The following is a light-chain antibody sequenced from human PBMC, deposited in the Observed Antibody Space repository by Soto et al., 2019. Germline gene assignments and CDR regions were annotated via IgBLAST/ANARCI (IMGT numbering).Light chain of an antibody. CDR1: QSISNW. CDR2: DTF. V-gene: IGKV1-5*01. J-gene: IGKJ5*01. Sequence: DIQMTQSPSTLSASVGDRGTIACRARQSISNWLAWCPQTQGKAPKLLMCDTFSLESGVPSRCGGGRCGNVFTITISILPADVSATYCCQQYNSYSSFGQGTRLEIK. CDR3: QQYNSYSS.